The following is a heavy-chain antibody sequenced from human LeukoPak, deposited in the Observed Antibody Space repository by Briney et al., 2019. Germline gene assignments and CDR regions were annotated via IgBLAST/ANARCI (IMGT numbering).Heavy chain of an antibody. J-gene: IGHJ5*02. V-gene: IGHV1-46*01. CDR2: INPSGGST. D-gene: IGHD6-19*01. CDR3: ARDGATAKYSSGWYSLDP. Sequence: ASVKVSCKASGYTFTIYSMHWVRQAPGQGLEWMGIINPSGGSTSYAQKFQGRVTMTRDTSTSTVYMELSSLRSEETAVYYCARDGATAKYSSGWYSLDPWGQGTLVTVSS. CDR1: GYTFTIYS.